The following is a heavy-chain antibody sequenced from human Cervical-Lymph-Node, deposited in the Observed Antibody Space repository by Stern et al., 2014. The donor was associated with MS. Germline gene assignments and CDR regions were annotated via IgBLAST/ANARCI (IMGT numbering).Heavy chain of an antibody. J-gene: IGHJ4*02. D-gene: IGHD6-13*01. CDR2: ICTAGDN. CDR3: AREGDSSSFDY. Sequence: EVHLVEAGGGLVQPGGSLRLSCAASGFTFSSYDMHWVRQATGTGLEWVSAICTAGDNFYPGYVKGRFTISRKNAKNSLYLQMNSLRAGDTAVYYCAREGDSSSFDYWGQGTLVTVSS. CDR1: GFTFSSYD. V-gene: IGHV3-13*01.